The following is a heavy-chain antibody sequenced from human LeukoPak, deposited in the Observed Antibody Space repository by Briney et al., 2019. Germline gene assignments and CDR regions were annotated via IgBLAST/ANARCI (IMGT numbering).Heavy chain of an antibody. V-gene: IGHV3-43*02. D-gene: IGHD2-21*02. J-gene: IGHJ4*02. CDR1: GFTFGSYA. CDR3: ARDKSRNGGDFDGYFDY. CDR2: ISGVSGNT. Sequence: GGSLRLSCATSGFTFGSYAMNWVRRAPGKGLEWVSLISGVSGNTYYADSVKGRFTISRDNTKNSLYLQMNSVRAEDTAFYYCARDKSRNGGDFDGYFDYWGQGTPVTVFS.